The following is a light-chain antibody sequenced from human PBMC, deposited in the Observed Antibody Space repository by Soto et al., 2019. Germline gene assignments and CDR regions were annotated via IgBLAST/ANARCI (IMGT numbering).Light chain of an antibody. V-gene: IGKV3-20*01. CDR2: GAS. CDR3: QQYGSSPWT. CDR1: QSVGSNY. Sequence: EILLTQSPVTLSLSPGERATLSCRASQSVGSNYLAWYQQKPGQAPRLLIYGASSRATGIPDRFSGSGSGTDFTLTISRLEPEDFAVYYCQQYGSSPWTFGQGTKVDIK. J-gene: IGKJ1*01.